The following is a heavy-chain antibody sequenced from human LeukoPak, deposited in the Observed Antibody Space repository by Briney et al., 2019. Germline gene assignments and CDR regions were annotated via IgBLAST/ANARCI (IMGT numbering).Heavy chain of an antibody. CDR3: ARGRYYGMDV. CDR1: GFTFTSYW. CDR2: VNSDGSST. V-gene: IGHV3-74*01. Sequence: GGSLRLSCAASGFTFTSYWMHWVRQAPGNGLVWVSRVNSDGSSTTYADSVKGRFTISRDNAKNTLYLQMNSLRAEDTAVYYCARGRYYGMDVWGQGTTVTVSS. J-gene: IGHJ6*02.